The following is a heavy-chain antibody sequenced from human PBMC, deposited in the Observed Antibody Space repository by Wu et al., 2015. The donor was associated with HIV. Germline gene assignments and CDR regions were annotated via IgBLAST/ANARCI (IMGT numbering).Heavy chain of an antibody. J-gene: IGHJ5*02. V-gene: IGHV1-2*02. D-gene: IGHD3-3*01. CDR1: GYTFSDYY. CDR2: INPKDGAT. Sequence: QVQLVQSGAEVKKPGASVKVSCKASGYTFSDYYLHWIRQAPGQGLEWMGWINPKDGATDFARKFQGRVTMTRDTSFSTAYMNLISLTSDDTAVYYCAKGNYDFWAAHFADNWFDPWGQGILVTVSS. CDR3: AKGNYDFWAAHFADNWFDP.